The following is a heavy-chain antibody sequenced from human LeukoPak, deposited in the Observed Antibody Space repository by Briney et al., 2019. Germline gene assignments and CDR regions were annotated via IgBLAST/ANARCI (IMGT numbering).Heavy chain of an antibody. D-gene: IGHD3-9*01. V-gene: IGHV3-23*01. J-gene: IGHJ4*02. Sequence: PGGSLRLSCEASGPTFSSYSMSWVHQAPGKGLEWVSAITASGGTTYYADSVTGRFTISRDNSKNTLYLQMNSLRAEDTAVYYCAKMAGYFDYWGQGTLVTVSS. CDR2: ITASGGTT. CDR1: GPTFSSYS. CDR3: AKMAGYFDY.